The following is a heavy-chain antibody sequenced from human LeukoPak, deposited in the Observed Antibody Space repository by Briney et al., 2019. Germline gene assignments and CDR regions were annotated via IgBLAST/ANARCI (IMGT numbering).Heavy chain of an antibody. J-gene: IGHJ5*02. Sequence: GGTLRLSCAASGISFRSHGMNWVRQAPGKGLEWVSSISSSSSYIYYADSVRGRFTISRDNAKNSLYLQMNSLRAEDTAVYSCARGADGVSSNSRGWFDPWGQGTLVTVSS. V-gene: IGHV3-21*01. CDR2: ISSSSSYI. D-gene: IGHD2-15*01. CDR1: GISFRSHG. CDR3: ARGADGVSSNSRGWFDP.